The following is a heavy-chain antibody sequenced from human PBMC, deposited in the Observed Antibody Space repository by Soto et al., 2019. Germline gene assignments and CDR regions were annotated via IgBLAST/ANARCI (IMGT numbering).Heavy chain of an antibody. CDR1: GYTFTSYD. Sequence: ASVKVSCKASGYTFTSYDIYWVREATGQGLEWMGWMNPNTGNSGYAQKFQGRVTMTSDTSISTAHMELSSLRSEDTAVYYCARRAETNGWNGFGADKYYFDFWGQGTLVTVSS. J-gene: IGHJ4*02. CDR3: ARRAETNGWNGFGADKYYFDF. V-gene: IGHV1-8*01. D-gene: IGHD1-1*01. CDR2: MNPNTGNS.